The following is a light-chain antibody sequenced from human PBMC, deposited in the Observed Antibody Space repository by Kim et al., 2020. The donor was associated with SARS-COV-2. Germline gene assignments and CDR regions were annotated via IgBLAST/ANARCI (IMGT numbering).Light chain of an antibody. CDR1: SSDVGVYKS. CDR2: EDF. CDR3: ASYSGGLYV. V-gene: IGLV2-8*01. J-gene: IGLJ1*01. Sequence: QSALTQSPSASGSPGQSVTISCTGTSSDVGVYKSVSWYQQHPGKAPRVVIYEDFKRASGVSDRFSGSKSGNTASLTVSGRQTDDEAVYHCASYSGGLYVFGTGTKVTVL.